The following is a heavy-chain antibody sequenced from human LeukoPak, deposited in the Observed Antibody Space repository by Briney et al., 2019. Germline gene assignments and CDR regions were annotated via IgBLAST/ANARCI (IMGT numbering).Heavy chain of an antibody. CDR3: ARMGIGYYFDY. Sequence: GGSLRLSCAASRFTFSSYSMNWVRQAPGKGLEWVSSISSSSSSYIYYADSVKGRFTISRDNAKNSLYLQMNSLRAEDTAVYYCARMGIGYYFDYWGQGTLVTVSS. V-gene: IGHV3-21*01. CDR1: RFTFSSYS. J-gene: IGHJ4*02. CDR2: ISSSSSSYI. D-gene: IGHD7-27*01.